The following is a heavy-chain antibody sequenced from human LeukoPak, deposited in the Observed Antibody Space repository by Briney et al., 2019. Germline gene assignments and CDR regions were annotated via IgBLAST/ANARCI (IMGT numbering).Heavy chain of an antibody. Sequence: GGSLRLSCAASGFTFSSYGMHWVRQAPGKGLEWVAVISYDGSNKYYADSVKGRFTISRDTAKNTLYLQMNSLRAEDTAVYYCARDSQFIGLLYWGQGTLVTVSS. D-gene: IGHD5-24*01. CDR3: ARDSQFIGLLY. CDR2: ISYDGSNK. V-gene: IGHV3-30*03. J-gene: IGHJ4*02. CDR1: GFTFSSYG.